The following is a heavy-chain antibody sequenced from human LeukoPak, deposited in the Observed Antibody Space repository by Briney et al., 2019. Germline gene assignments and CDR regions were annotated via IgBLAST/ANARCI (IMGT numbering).Heavy chain of an antibody. CDR3: ARGKWGLPFDY. Sequence: GRSLRLSCAASGFTFSSYAMHWVRQAPGKGLEWVAVISYDGSNKYYADSVKGRFTISRDNSKNTLYLQMNSLRAEDTAVYYCARGKWGLPFDYWGQGTLVTVSS. CDR2: ISYDGSNK. J-gene: IGHJ4*02. D-gene: IGHD1-26*01. CDR1: GFTFSSYA. V-gene: IGHV3-30-3*01.